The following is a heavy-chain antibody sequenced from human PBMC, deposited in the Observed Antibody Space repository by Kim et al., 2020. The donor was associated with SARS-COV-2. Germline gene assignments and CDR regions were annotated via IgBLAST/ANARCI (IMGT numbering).Heavy chain of an antibody. J-gene: IGHJ6*03. D-gene: IGHD6-19*01. CDR1: GGSISSSSYY. Sequence: SETLSLTCTVSGGSISSSSYYWGWIRQPPGKGLEWIGSIYYSGSTYYNPSLKSRVTISVDTSKNQFSLKLSSVTAADTAVYYCARLEYSSGWPHMDVWGKGTTVPVSS. CDR2: IYYSGST. CDR3: ARLEYSSGWPHMDV. V-gene: IGHV4-39*01.